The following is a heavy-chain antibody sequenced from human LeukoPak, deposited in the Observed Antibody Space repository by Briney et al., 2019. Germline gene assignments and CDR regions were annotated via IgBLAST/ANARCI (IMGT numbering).Heavy chain of an antibody. CDR3: TTVYTCSSTSCYPFDY. CDR2: ISYDGSNK. V-gene: IGHV3-30-3*01. D-gene: IGHD2-2*01. J-gene: IGHJ4*02. CDR1: GFTFSSYA. Sequence: GGSLRLSCAASGFTFSSYAMHWVRQAPGKGLEWVAVISYDGSNKYYADSVKGRFTISRDNSKNTLYLQMNSLRAEDTAVYYCTTVYTCSSTSCYPFDYWGQGTLVTVSS.